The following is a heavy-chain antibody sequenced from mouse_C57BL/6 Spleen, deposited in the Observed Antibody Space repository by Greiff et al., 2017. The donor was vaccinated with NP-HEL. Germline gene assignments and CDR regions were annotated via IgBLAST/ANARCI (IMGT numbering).Heavy chain of an antibody. D-gene: IGHD3-1*01. CDR1: GYSFTGYF. V-gene: IGHV1-20*01. CDR2: INPYNGDT. Sequence: EVKLQESGPELVKPGDSVKISCKASGYSFTGYFMNWVMQSHGKSLEWIGRINPYNGDTFYNQKFKGKATLTVDKSSSTAHMELRSLTSEDSAVYYCARSGGPLYAMDYWGQGTSVTVSS. CDR3: ARSGGPLYAMDY. J-gene: IGHJ4*01.